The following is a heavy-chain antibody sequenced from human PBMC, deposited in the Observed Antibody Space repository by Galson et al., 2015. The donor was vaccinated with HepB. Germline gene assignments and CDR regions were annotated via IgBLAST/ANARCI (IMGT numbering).Heavy chain of an antibody. CDR2: IYSGGTT. CDR3: ARVASNHPTYLDYYYMDV. Sequence: SLRLSCAASGFTVSSNYMSWVRQAPGKGLEWVSVIYSGGTTFYADSAQGRFTISRDNSKNTLYLQMNTLRADDTAVYYCARVASNHPTYLDYYYMDVWGKGTTVTASS. D-gene: IGHD4-11*01. CDR1: GFTVSSNY. J-gene: IGHJ6*03. V-gene: IGHV3-53*01.